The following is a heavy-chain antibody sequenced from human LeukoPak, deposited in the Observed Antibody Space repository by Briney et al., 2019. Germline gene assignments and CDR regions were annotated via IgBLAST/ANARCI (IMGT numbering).Heavy chain of an antibody. D-gene: IGHD4-23*01. CDR2: IIPILGIA. J-gene: IGHJ3*02. CDR3: AADYGGNGFGGGIRDAFDI. CDR1: GGTFSSYT. Sequence: ASVKVSCKASGGTFSSYTISLLRQAPGQGLEWMGRIIPILGIANYAQKFQGRVTITADKSTSTAYMELSSLRSEDTAVYYCAADYGGNGFGGGIRDAFDIWGQGTMVTVSS. V-gene: IGHV1-69*02.